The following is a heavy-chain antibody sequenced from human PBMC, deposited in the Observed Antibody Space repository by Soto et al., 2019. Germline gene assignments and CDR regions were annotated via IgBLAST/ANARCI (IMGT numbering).Heavy chain of an antibody. CDR3: AAWYYYDSSGYYYFDY. CDR1: GFTFTSSA. Sequence: GASVKVSCKASGFTFTSSAVQWVRQARGQRLEWIGWIVVGSGNTNYAQKFQERVTITRDMSTSTAYMELSSLRSEDTAVYYCAAWYYYDSSGYYYFDYWGQGTLVTVSS. CDR2: IVVGSGNT. V-gene: IGHV1-58*01. D-gene: IGHD3-22*01. J-gene: IGHJ4*02.